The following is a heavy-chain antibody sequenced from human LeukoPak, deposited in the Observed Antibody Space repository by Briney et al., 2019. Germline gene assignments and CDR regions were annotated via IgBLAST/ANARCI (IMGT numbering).Heavy chain of an antibody. CDR1: GFTFSSYW. J-gene: IGHJ3*02. V-gene: IGHV3-7*01. Sequence: GSLRLSCAASGFTFSSYWMSWVRQAPGKGLEWVANIKQDGSEKYYVDSVKGRFTISRDNAKNSLYLQMNSLRAEDTAVYYCARERGKLGYCSSTSCYGAFDIWGQGTMVTVSS. CDR3: ARERGKLGYCSSTSCYGAFDI. D-gene: IGHD2-2*01. CDR2: IKQDGSEK.